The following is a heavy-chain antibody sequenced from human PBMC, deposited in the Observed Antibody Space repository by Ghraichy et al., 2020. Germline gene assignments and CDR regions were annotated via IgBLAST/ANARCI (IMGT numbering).Heavy chain of an antibody. D-gene: IGHD4-23*01. J-gene: IGHJ4*02. Sequence: GGSLRLSCAASGFTFSRYWMSWVRQAPGKGLEWVAYIKEDGSEKNYVDSVKGRFTISRDNAKNSLYLQMNSLRAEDTAVYYCANYGGAYFDYWGQGTLVTVSS. V-gene: IGHV3-7*01. CDR1: GFTFSRYW. CDR2: IKEDGSEK. CDR3: ANYGGAYFDY.